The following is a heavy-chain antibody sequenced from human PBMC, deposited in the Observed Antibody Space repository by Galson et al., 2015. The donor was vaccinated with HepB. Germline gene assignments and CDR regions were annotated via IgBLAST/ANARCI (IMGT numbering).Heavy chain of an antibody. Sequence: QSGAEVKKPGESLRISCKGSGYSFTTYWITWVRQMPGKGLEWMGRIDPSDSYINYSPSFQGHVTFSFDKSISTAYLQWSSLKASDTAMYYCARRYYGDYSKGYFDLWGRGTLVTVSS. J-gene: IGHJ2*01. D-gene: IGHD4-17*01. V-gene: IGHV5-10-1*01. CDR2: IDPSDSYI. CDR3: ARRYYGDYSKGYFDL. CDR1: GYSFTTYW.